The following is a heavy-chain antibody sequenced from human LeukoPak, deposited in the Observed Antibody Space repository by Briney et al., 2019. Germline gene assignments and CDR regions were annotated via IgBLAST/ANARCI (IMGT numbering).Heavy chain of an antibody. D-gene: IGHD7-27*01. CDR3: AKDPWGSRGYFDY. J-gene: IGHJ4*02. CDR2: ISGSGGDT. Sequence: GGSLRLSCAASGFTFSSYAMIWVRQAPGKGLEWVSAISGSGGDTYYADSVKGRFTIFRDNSKNTVYLRMNSLRAEGTAVYYCAKDPWGSRGYFDYWGRGTLVTVSS. CDR1: GFTFSSYA. V-gene: IGHV3-23*01.